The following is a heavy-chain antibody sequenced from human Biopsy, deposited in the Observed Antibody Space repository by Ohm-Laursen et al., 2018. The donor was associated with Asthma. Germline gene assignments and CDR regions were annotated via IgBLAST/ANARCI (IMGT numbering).Heavy chain of an antibody. D-gene: IGHD3-3*01. CDR2: SDHRGNT. V-gene: IGHV4-34*01. CDR3: ARGPEWSGLDI. CDR1: GLSSSGYY. Sequence: SDTLSLTCSMYGLSSSGYYWTWIRQPPGKGLEWIGESDHRGNTNTNPTLKSRVTISKDKSANEFSLKMSSVTAADTAIYYCARGPEWSGLDIWGQGTTVTVSS. J-gene: IGHJ6*02.